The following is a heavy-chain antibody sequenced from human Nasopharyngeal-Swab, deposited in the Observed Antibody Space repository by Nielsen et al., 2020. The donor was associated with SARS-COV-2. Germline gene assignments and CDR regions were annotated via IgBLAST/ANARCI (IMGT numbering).Heavy chain of an antibody. Sequence: VRQAPGQGLEWMGWMNPNSGNTGYAQKFQGRVTMTRNTSISTAYMELSSLRSEDTAVYYCARVLTVRDYYYYYMDVWGKGTTVTVSS. CDR3: ARVLTVRDYYYYYMDV. V-gene: IGHV1-8*01. D-gene: IGHD4/OR15-4a*01. CDR2: MNPNSGNT. J-gene: IGHJ6*03.